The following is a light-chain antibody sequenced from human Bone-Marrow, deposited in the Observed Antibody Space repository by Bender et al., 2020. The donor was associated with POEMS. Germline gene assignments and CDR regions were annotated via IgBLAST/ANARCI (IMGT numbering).Light chain of an antibody. J-gene: IGLJ2*01. CDR2: DDD. CDR1: NIGSRS. CDR3: QGWDPNSEHRV. Sequence: SYVLTQPPSMSVAPGQTARVTCGGNNIGSRSVHWYQQRPGQAPVLVVYDDDVRPSGIPERFSGSNSGNTATLTISRVEAGDEADYYSQGWDPNSEHRVFGGGTKLTVL. V-gene: IGLV3-21*02.